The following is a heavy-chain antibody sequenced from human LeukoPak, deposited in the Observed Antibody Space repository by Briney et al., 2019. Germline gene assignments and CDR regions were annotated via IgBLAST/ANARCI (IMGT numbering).Heavy chain of an antibody. D-gene: IGHD5-12*01. V-gene: IGHV3-33*01. J-gene: IGHJ4*02. Sequence: PGRSLRLSCAASGFTFSGYGMHWVRQAPGKRLEWVAVIWYDGSNKYYADSVKGRFTISRGNSKNTLYLQMNSLRAEDTAVYYCAREQSGAFDYWGQGTLVTVSP. CDR2: IWYDGSNK. CDR3: AREQSGAFDY. CDR1: GFTFSGYG.